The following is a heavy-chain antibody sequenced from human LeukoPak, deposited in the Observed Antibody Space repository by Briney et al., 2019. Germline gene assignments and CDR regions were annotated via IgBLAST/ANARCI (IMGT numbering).Heavy chain of an antibody. D-gene: IGHD3-10*01. CDR2: IYYSGST. V-gene: IGHV4-59*01. J-gene: IGHJ4*02. CDR1: GGSISSYY. CDR3: ARGYGSGSYYKGTFDY. Sequence: SETLSLTCTVSGGSISSYYWSWIRQPPGKGLEWIGYIYYSGSTNYNPSLKSRVTISVDTSKNQFSLKLSSVTAADTAVYYCARGYGSGSYYKGTFDYWGQGTLVTVSS.